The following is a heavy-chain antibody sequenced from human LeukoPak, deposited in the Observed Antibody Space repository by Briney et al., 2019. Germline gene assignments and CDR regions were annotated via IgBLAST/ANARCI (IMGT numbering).Heavy chain of an antibody. Sequence: GGSLRLSCAASGFIFSSYAMSWVRQAPGKGLEWVSAISGSGGSTYYADSVKGRFTISRDNSKNTLYVQMNSLRAEDTAVYYCAKARYDYVWGSYRSRYFDYWGQGTLVTVSS. D-gene: IGHD3-16*02. J-gene: IGHJ4*02. V-gene: IGHV3-23*01. CDR1: GFIFSSYA. CDR3: AKARYDYVWGSYRSRYFDY. CDR2: ISGSGGST.